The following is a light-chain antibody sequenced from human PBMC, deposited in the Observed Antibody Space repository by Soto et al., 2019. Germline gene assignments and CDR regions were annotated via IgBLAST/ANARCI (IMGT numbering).Light chain of an antibody. CDR1: SSDVGGDND. J-gene: IGLJ1*01. Sequence: QSALTQPPSASGSPGQSVAISCTGTSSDVGGDNDVSWYQQHPGKAPKLVIYEVNKRPSGVPDRFSGSKSGNTASLTVSGFHAEDEADYSCDSYAGSTIVFGTGTKLTVL. CDR2: EVN. V-gene: IGLV2-8*01. CDR3: DSYAGSTIV.